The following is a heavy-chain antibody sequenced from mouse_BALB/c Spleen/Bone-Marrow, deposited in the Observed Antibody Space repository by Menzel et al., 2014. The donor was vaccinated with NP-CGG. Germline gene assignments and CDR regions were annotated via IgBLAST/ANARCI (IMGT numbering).Heavy chain of an antibody. V-gene: IGHV5-4*02. Sequence: EVKLVESGGGLVKPGGSLKLSCAASGFTFSDYYMYWVRQTPEKRLEWVATISYGGSYTYYPDSVKGRFTISRDNAKNNLYLQMSSLKSEDTAMYYCANYYGSTWFAYWGQGTLVTVSA. CDR1: GFTFSDYY. D-gene: IGHD1-1*01. CDR3: ANYYGSTWFAY. CDR2: ISYGGSYT. J-gene: IGHJ3*01.